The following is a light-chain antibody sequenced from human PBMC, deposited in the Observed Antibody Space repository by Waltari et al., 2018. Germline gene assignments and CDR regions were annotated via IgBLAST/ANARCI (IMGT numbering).Light chain of an antibody. Sequence: QSVLTQPPSVSGAPGQSVTISCHGSSSNIGAGDDVYGYQQIPGSAPKVLIYRDDNRPSGVPGRFSGSKSGTSASLSVTGLHVEDEADYFCQSFDRDLNAVLFGGGTKLTVL. J-gene: IGLJ2*01. CDR3: QSFDRDLNAVL. CDR1: SSNIGAGDD. CDR2: RDD. V-gene: IGLV1-40*01.